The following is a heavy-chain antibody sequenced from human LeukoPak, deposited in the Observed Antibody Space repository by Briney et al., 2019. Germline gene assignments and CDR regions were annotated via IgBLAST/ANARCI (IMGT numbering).Heavy chain of an antibody. D-gene: IGHD2-15*01. CDR2: IRSKPYGETT. V-gene: IGHV3-49*04. Sequence: GGSLRLSCTTSGFTFGEYAMSWVRQAPGKGLEWVGFIRSKPYGETTEYAASVKGRFTTSRDDSKSIAYLQMNSLKTEDTAVYYCTTGIKTADHWGQGTLVTVSS. CDR1: GFTFGEYA. CDR3: TTGIKTADH. J-gene: IGHJ4*02.